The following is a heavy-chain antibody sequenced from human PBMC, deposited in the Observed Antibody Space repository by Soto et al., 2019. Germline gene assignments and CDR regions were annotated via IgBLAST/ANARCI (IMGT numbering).Heavy chain of an antibody. Sequence: QVQLVQSGAEVRKPGASVKVSCKAAGYTFNTYGISWVRQAPGQGLEWMAWIGTSNGDTHYAQKVQDRVSMTTDRFTNTAYMELRSLISDDTAIYYCARDSAAHGPVFDYWGQGTLVTVST. J-gene: IGHJ4*02. V-gene: IGHV1-18*04. D-gene: IGHD6-13*01. CDR3: ARDSAAHGPVFDY. CDR2: IGTSNGDT. CDR1: GYTFNTYG.